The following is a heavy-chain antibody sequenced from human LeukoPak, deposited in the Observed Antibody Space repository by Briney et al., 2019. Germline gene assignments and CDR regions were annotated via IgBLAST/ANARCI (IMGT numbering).Heavy chain of an antibody. CDR3: VKGGSKAVAGINYYGMDV. Sequence: GGSLRLSCAASGFTFSSYAMNWVRQAPGKGLEWVSGISGSGAGTYYADSVKGRFTISRDNSKNTLYLQMNSLRAEDTAVYYCVKGGSKAVAGINYYGMDVWGQGTTVTVCS. CDR2: ISGSGAGT. CDR1: GFTFSSYA. J-gene: IGHJ6*02. D-gene: IGHD6-19*01. V-gene: IGHV3-23*01.